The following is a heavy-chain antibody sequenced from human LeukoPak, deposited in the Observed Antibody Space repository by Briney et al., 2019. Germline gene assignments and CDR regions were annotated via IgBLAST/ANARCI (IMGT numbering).Heavy chain of an antibody. Sequence: SETLSLTCTVSGGSISISSYYWGWIRQPPGKGLEWIGSIYYSGSTYYNPSLKSRVTISVDTSKNQFSLKLSSVTAADTAVYYCARKRGRIAVAGDAFDIWGQGTMVTVSS. CDR3: ARKRGRIAVAGDAFDI. CDR2: IYYSGST. D-gene: IGHD6-19*01. J-gene: IGHJ3*02. V-gene: IGHV4-39*01. CDR1: GGSISISSYY.